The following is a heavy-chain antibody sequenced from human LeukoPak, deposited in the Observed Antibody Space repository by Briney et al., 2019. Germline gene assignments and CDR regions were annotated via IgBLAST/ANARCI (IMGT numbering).Heavy chain of an antibody. J-gene: IGHJ4*02. CDR2: IYYSGST. CDR1: GGSISSSSYY. CDR3: ARQPLEMATIALPFDY. Sequence: SETLSLTCTVSGGSISSSSYYWGWIRQPPGKGLEWIGSIYYSGSTYYNPSLKSRVTISVDTSKNQFSLKLSSVTAADTAVYYCARQPLEMATIALPFDYWGQGTLVTVSS. D-gene: IGHD5-24*01. V-gene: IGHV4-39*01.